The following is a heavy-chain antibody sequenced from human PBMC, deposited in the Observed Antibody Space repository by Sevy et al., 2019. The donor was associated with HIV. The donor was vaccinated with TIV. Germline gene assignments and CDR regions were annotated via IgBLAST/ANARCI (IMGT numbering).Heavy chain of an antibody. CDR2: IIPILGIA. D-gene: IGHD3-22*01. CDR1: GGTFSSYA. J-gene: IGHJ4*02. V-gene: IGHV1-69*04. Sequence: ASVKVSCKASGGTFSSYAISWVRQAPGQGLEWMGRIIPILGIANYAQKFQGRVTITADKSTSTAYMELSSLRSEDTAVYYCARSYYDSSGYYPLDYWGQGTLVIVSS. CDR3: ARSYYDSSGYYPLDY.